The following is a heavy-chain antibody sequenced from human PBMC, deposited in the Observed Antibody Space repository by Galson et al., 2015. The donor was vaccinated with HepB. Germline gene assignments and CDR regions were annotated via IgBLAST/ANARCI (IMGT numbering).Heavy chain of an antibody. D-gene: IGHD4-17*01. V-gene: IGHV1-69*13. Sequence: SVKVSCKASGGTFSSYAISWVRQAPGQGLEWMGGFIPIFGTANYAQKFQGRVTITADESTSTAYMELSSLRSEDTAVYYCAREPSHGDQEWYFDLWGRGTLVTVSS. CDR2: FIPIFGTA. CDR1: GGTFSSYA. J-gene: IGHJ2*01. CDR3: AREPSHGDQEWYFDL.